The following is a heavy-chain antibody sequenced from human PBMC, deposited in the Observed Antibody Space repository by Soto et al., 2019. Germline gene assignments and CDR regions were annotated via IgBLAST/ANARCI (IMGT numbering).Heavy chain of an antibody. Sequence: ASVKVSCKASGYTFTSYDINWVRQATGQGLEWMGWMNPNSGNTGYAQKFQGRVTMTRNTSISTAYMELSSLRSEDTAVYYCARVGEETYYDFWSGPKVDYSFDYWGQGTLVTVSS. CDR2: MNPNSGNT. D-gene: IGHD3-3*01. CDR1: GYTFTSYD. CDR3: ARVGEETYYDFWSGPKVDYSFDY. V-gene: IGHV1-8*01. J-gene: IGHJ4*02.